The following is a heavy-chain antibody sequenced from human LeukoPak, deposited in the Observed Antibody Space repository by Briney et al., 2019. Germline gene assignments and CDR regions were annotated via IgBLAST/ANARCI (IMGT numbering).Heavy chain of an antibody. V-gene: IGHV3-30-3*01. J-gene: IGHJ3*02. CDR1: GFTFSSYA. CDR2: ISCDGSNK. D-gene: IGHD3-10*01. Sequence: GSLRLSCAASGFTFSSYAMHWVRQAPGKGLEWVAVISCDGSNKYYADSVKGRFTISRDNSKNTLYLQMNSLRAEDTAVYYCARGITMVRGTWSAFDIWGQGTMVTVSS. CDR3: ARGITMVRGTWSAFDI.